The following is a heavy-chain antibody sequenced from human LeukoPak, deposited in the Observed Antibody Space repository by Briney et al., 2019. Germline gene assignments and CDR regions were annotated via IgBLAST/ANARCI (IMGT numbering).Heavy chain of an antibody. CDR2: INHSGST. V-gene: IGHV4-34*01. D-gene: IGHD3-9*01. CDR1: GGSSSGYY. CDR3: AREELYYDILTGYSQYYFDY. Sequence: PSETLSLTCAVYGGSSSGYYWSWIRQPPGKGLEWIGEINHSGSTNYNPSLKSRVTISVDTSKNQFSLKLSSVTAADTAVYYCAREELYYDILTGYSQYYFDYWGQGTLVTVSS. J-gene: IGHJ4*02.